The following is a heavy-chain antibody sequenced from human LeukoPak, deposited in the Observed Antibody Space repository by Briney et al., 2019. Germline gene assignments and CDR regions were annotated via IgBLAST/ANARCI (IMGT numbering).Heavy chain of an antibody. CDR1: GFTFSSYV. Sequence: GGSLRLSCAASGFTFSSYVMHWVRQAPGKGLEWVAVISYDGSNKYYADSVKGRFTISRDNSKNTLYLQMNSLRAEDTAVYYCARSWGVIVVARLDYWGQGTLVTVSS. J-gene: IGHJ4*02. CDR3: ARSWGVIVVARLDY. D-gene: IGHD3-22*01. V-gene: IGHV3-30*04. CDR2: ISYDGSNK.